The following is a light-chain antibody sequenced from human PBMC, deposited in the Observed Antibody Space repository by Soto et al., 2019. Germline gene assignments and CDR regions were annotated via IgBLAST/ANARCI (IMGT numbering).Light chain of an antibody. CDR1: QGISSW. CDR3: QQANRFPLT. V-gene: IGKV1-12*01. CDR2: AAS. Sequence: TQSPGTLSLSPGESVTITCRASQGISSWLAWYQQKPGKAPNLLIYAASSLQSGVPSRFSGSGSGTDFTLTIISLQPEDSATYYCQQANRFPLTFGGGTRVEIK. J-gene: IGKJ4*01.